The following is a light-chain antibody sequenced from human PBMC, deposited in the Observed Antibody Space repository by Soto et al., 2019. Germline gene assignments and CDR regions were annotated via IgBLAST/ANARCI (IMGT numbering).Light chain of an antibody. CDR3: KQYNTYPWT. CDR2: DAS. CDR1: QSISSW. J-gene: IGKJ1*01. V-gene: IGKV1-5*01. Sequence: DIQMTQSPATLSASVGDRVTITCRASQSISSWLAWYQQKPGKVPKLLIDDASSLESGVPSTFSGSGSGTEFTLTISSLQPDDFATYYCKQYNTYPWTFGQGTKVEIK.